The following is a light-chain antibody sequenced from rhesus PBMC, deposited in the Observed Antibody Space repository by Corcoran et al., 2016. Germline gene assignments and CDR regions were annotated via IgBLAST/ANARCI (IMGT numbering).Light chain of an antibody. CDR2: RAS. J-gene: IGKJ3*01. CDR1: PGISNW. CDR3: QQHDNSPFT. V-gene: IGKV1-69*01. Sequence: DIQMTQSPSSLSASVGDRVTITCRASPGISNWLAWYQPNPGKAPKFLIYRASNLETGVPSRFSGSGAGTDFTLTISSLQPEDIATYYCQQHDNSPFTFGPGTKLDIK.